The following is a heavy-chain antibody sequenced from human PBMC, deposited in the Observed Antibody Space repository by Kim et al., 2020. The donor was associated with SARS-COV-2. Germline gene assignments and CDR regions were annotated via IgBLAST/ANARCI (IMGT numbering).Heavy chain of an antibody. J-gene: IGHJ5*02. CDR2: ISGSGGST. CDR1: GFTFSSYA. Sequence: GGSLRLFCAASGFTFSSYAMSWVRQAPGKGLEWVSAISGSGGSTYYADSVKGRFTISRDNSKNTLYLQMNSLGAEDTAVYYCAEIPHVDTAMGLWFDPWGPGTLVTVSS. D-gene: IGHD5-18*01. V-gene: IGHV3-23*01. CDR3: AEIPHVDTAMGLWFDP.